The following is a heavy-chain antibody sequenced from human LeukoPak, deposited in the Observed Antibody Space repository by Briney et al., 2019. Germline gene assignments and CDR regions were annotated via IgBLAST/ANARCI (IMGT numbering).Heavy chain of an antibody. D-gene: IGHD6-19*01. CDR2: IIPILGIA. Sequence: SVKVSCKASGYTFTSYAISWVRQAPGQGLEWMGRIIPILGIANYAQKFQGRVTITADKSTSTAYMELSSLRSEDTAVYYCAIDSSGWSQFDYWGQGTLVTVSS. CDR1: GYTFTSYA. J-gene: IGHJ4*02. CDR3: AIDSSGWSQFDY. V-gene: IGHV1-69*04.